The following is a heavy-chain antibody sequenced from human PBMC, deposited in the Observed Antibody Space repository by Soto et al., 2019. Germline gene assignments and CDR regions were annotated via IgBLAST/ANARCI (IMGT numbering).Heavy chain of an antibody. CDR1: GGFVSSGSYY. V-gene: IGHV4-34*01. D-gene: IGHD1-1*01. CDR3: ARVERGTATTVVDAFDI. Sequence: QVQLQQWGAGLLKPSETLSLTCAVYGGFVSSGSYYWSWIRQPPGKGLEWIGEMSHSGGTHFNPSFKSRVTISVDTSKNQFSLKMSSVTAADPALYYCARVERGTATTVVDAFDIWGPGTMVTVSS. CDR2: MSHSGGT. J-gene: IGHJ3*02.